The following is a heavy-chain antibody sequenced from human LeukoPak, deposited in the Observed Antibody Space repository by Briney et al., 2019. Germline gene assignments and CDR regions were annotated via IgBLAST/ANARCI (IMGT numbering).Heavy chain of an antibody. CDR3: AKDHYDSSGYPFDY. J-gene: IGHJ4*02. CDR1: GGSISSSTCY. D-gene: IGHD3-22*01. Sequence: SETLSLTCTVSGGSISSSTCYWGWIRQPPGKGLEWIGSIYYRGNSYYNPSLKSRVTISVDTSKNHFSLKLRSVTAADTAVYYCAKDHYDSSGYPFDYWGQGTLVTVSS. V-gene: IGHV4-39*07. CDR2: IYYRGNS.